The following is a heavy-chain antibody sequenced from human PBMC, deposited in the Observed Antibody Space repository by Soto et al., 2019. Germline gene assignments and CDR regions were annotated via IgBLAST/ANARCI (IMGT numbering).Heavy chain of an antibody. J-gene: IGHJ6*02. CDR2: IIPIFGTA. CDR3: ARSPVGYCSGGSSSPYYGMDV. Sequence: SVKVSCKASGGTFSSYAISWVRQAPGQGLEWMGGIIPIFGTANYAQKFQGRVTITADESTSTAYMELSSLRSEDTAAYYCARSPVGYCSGGSSSPYYGMDVWGQGTTVTVSS. CDR1: GGTFSSYA. V-gene: IGHV1-69*13. D-gene: IGHD2-15*01.